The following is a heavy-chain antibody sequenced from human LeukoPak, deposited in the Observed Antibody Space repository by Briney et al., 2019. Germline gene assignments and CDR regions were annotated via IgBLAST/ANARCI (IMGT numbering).Heavy chain of an antibody. V-gene: IGHV3-48*02. CDR3: ARAYSGSYFIIDY. Sequence: GGSLRPSCAASGFTFSSYSMNWVRQAPGKGLEWVSYISSSSSTIYYADSVKGRFTISRDNAKNSLYLQMNSLRDEDTAVYYCARAYSGSYFIIDYWGQGTLVTVSS. CDR2: ISSSSSTI. D-gene: IGHD1-26*01. CDR1: GFTFSSYS. J-gene: IGHJ4*02.